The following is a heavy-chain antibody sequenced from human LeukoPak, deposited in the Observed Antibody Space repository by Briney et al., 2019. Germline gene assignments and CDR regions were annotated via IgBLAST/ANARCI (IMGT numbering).Heavy chain of an antibody. CDR1: GFTFSSYG. J-gene: IGHJ6*04. CDR2: ISYDGSNK. D-gene: IGHD2-2*01. V-gene: IGHV3-30*18. Sequence: GGSLRLSCAASGFTFSSYGMHWVRQAPGKGLEWVAVISYDGSNKYYADSVKGRFTISRDNSKNTLYLQMNSLRAEDTAVYYCAKDPRKLVVPAAMPQLSYYGMDVWGKGTTVTVSS. CDR3: AKDPRKLVVPAAMPQLSYYGMDV.